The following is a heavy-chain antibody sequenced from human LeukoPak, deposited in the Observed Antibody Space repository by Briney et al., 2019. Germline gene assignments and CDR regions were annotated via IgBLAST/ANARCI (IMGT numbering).Heavy chain of an antibody. CDR1: GYTFNGYY. Sequence: ASVKVSCKASGYTFNGYYMHWVRQAPGQGLEWMGWINPNSGGTNYAQKFQGRVTMTRDTSISTAYMELSRLRSDDTAVYYCARIPYGSGSYSVGFDYWGQGTLVTVSS. J-gene: IGHJ4*02. D-gene: IGHD3-10*01. CDR3: ARIPYGSGSYSVGFDY. V-gene: IGHV1-2*02. CDR2: INPNSGGT.